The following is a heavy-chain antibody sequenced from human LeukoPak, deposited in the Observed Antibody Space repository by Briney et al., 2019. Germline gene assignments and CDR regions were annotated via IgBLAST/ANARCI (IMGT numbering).Heavy chain of an antibody. CDR1: GFTFSSYS. CDR2: IISSSSTI. V-gene: IGHV3-48*02. Sequence: GGSLRLSCAASGFTFSSYSMNWVRQAPGKGLEWVSYIISSSSTIYYADSVKGRFTISRDNAKNSLYLQMNSLRDEDTAVYYCARDFPPSRQHYYYYGMDVWGQGTTVTVSS. CDR3: ARDFPPSRQHYYYYGMDV. J-gene: IGHJ6*02. D-gene: IGHD2-2*01.